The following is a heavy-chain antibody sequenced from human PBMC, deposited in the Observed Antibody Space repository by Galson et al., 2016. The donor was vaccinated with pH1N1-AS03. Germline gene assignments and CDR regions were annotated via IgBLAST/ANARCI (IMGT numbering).Heavy chain of an antibody. CDR1: GFIFSNIG. Sequence: SLRLSCAASGFIFSNIGMNWVRQVPGKGPEWVSSIDSSGSHIYYAHSLKGRFTVSRDNAKNSLLLQMNSLIADEDTAVYYCVTGGTVGSTVEHWGQGTLVTVSS. CDR3: VTGGTVGSTVEH. V-gene: IGHV3-21*06. CDR2: IDSSGSHI. D-gene: IGHD2-2*01. J-gene: IGHJ4*02.